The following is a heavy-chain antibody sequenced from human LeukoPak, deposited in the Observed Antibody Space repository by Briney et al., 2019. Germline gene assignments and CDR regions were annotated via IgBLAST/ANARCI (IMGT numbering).Heavy chain of an antibody. J-gene: IGHJ6*02. V-gene: IGHV4-39*07. CDR3: ARSVSRSSWYESRNYYYYGMDV. D-gene: IGHD6-13*01. CDR2: IYYSGTI. Sequence: SETLSLTCSVSGDSISNTDFYWGWIRQPPGKGLEWIGSIYYSGTIYYNPSLESRVTMSVDTSKSQISLKLSSVTAADTAVYYCARSVSRSSWYESRNYYYYGMDVWGQGTTVTVSS. CDR1: GDSISNTDFY.